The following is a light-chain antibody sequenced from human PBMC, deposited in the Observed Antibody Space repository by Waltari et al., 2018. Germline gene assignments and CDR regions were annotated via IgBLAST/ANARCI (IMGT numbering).Light chain of an antibody. Sequence: DIQMTQSPSSLSASAGDSITITYRASQGISRYLNWYQQKPGKAPKLLIYTASALETGVPSRFSGSGSGTDFTLTISSLQPEDFATYYCHQSFMTPWTFGQGTKVESK. V-gene: IGKV1-39*01. CDR3: HQSFMTPWT. CDR1: QGISRY. CDR2: TAS. J-gene: IGKJ1*01.